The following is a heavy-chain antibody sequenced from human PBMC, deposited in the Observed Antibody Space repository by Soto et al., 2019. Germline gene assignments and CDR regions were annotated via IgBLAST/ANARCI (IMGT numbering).Heavy chain of an antibody. D-gene: IGHD3-10*01. Sequence: GGSLRLSCAASGFTFSDHYMDWVRQAPGKGLEWVGRIRNRPNSYTTQYAASVRGRFAVLRDDSENLVYLQMNDLKTEDTAVYYCVRDSGRGFYFDYWGQGAQVTVSS. V-gene: IGHV3-72*01. CDR3: VRDSGRGFYFDY. CDR2: IRNRPNSYTT. J-gene: IGHJ4*02. CDR1: GFTFSDHY.